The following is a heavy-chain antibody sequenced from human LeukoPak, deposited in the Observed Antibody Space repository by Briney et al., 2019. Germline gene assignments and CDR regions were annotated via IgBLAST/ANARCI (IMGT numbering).Heavy chain of an antibody. J-gene: IGHJ4*02. V-gene: IGHV4-34*01. D-gene: IGHD3-10*01. CDR1: GGSFSGYY. Sequence: SETLSLTCAVYGGSFSGYYWSWIRQPPGKGLEWIGEINHSGSTNYNPSLKSRVTISVDTSKNQFSLKLSSVTAADTAVYYCATQRRRGYGSGSYNYWGQGTLVTVSS. CDR3: ATQRRRGYGSGSYNY. CDR2: INHSGST.